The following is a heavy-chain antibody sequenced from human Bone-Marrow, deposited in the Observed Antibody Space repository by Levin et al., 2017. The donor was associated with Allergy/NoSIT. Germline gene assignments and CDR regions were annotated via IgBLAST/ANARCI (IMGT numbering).Heavy chain of an antibody. J-gene: IGHJ5*02. CDR2: IWYDGSNK. Sequence: PGGSLRLSCAASGFTFSSYGMHWVRQAPGKGLEWVAVIWYDGSNKYYADSVKGRFTISRDNSKNTLYLQMNSLRAEDTAVYYCARDAALVDYSSWFDPWGQGTLVTVSS. CDR1: GFTFSSYG. V-gene: IGHV3-33*01. CDR3: ARDAALVDYSSWFDP. D-gene: IGHD4-11*01.